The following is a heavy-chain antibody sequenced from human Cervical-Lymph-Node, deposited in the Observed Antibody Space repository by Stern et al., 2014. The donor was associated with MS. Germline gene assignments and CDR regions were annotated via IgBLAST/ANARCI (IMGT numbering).Heavy chain of an antibody. CDR2: MNPYSGNA. D-gene: IGHD1-26*01. CDR1: GYTFTSYD. V-gene: IGHV1-8*01. CDR3: ARGRELLSLDY. Sequence: VQLVESGAEVKKPGASVKVSCKASGYTFTSYDINWVRQGTGQGLEWMGWMNPYSGNAVYARKFQGRVTMTRDTSTSTAYLELTSLRSEDTAVFYCARGRELLSLDYWGQGTLVTVSS. J-gene: IGHJ4*02.